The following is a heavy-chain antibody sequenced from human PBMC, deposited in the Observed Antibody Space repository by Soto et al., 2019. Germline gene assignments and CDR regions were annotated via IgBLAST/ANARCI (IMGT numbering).Heavy chain of an antibody. V-gene: IGHV3-7*03. CDR1: GFTFSSYW. Sequence: GGSLRLSCAASGFTFSSYWMSWVRQAPGKGLEWVANIKQDGSEKYYVDSVKGRFTISRDNAKNSLYLQMNSLRAEDAAVYYCARVFSDIVVVTAMTFDYWGQGTLVTGSS. CDR3: ARVFSDIVVVTAMTFDY. CDR2: IKQDGSEK. D-gene: IGHD2-21*02. J-gene: IGHJ4*02.